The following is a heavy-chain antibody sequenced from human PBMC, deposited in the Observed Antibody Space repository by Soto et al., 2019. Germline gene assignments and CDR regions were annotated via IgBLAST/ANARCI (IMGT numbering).Heavy chain of an antibody. CDR1: GYSFGIYS. Sequence: GESLKISCQASGYSFGIYSISWVRQVPGKGLEWVGKIEPSDSSTIYSPSFQGHVTISVDKSINTAYLQWRSLRASDTAMYFCAILNYFDPWGQGSLVTVSS. V-gene: IGHV5-10-1*01. J-gene: IGHJ5*02. CDR2: IEPSDSST. D-gene: IGHD4-4*01. CDR3: AILNYFDP.